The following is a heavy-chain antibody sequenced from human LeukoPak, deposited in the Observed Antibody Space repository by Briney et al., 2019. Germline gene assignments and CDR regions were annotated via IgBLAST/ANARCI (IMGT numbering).Heavy chain of an antibody. CDR3: AKRSSGRSGFDY. J-gene: IGHJ4*02. CDR2: IVSSGGCT. CDR1: GFTFSSYA. D-gene: IGHD3-10*01. Sequence: PGGSLRLSCAASGFTFSSYAMSWVRQAPGKGLEWVSGIVSSGGCTYYADSVKGRFTISRDNSKNSLYLQMNSLRADDTALYYCAKRSSGRSGFDYWGQGTLVTVSS. V-gene: IGHV3-23*01.